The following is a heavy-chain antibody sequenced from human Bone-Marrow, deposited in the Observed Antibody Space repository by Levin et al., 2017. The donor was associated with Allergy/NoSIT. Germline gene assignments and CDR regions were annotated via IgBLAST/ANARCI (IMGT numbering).Heavy chain of an antibody. CDR2: ISPSADNL. D-gene: IGHD5/OR15-5a*01. J-gene: IGHJ4*02. CDR3: LSYMGTIRVSDF. Sequence: GGSLRLSCATSGFTFDSYAMTWVRQAPGKGLEWVSTISPSADNLHYADSVKGRFTISRDNSRNTLYLQMNSLRAEDTALYYCLSYMGTIRVSDFWGQGTLVTVSS. V-gene: IGHV3-23*01. CDR1: GFTFDSYA.